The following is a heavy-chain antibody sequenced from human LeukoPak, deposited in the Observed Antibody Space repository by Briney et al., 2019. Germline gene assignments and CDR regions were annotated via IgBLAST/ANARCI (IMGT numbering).Heavy chain of an antibody. CDR1: GFTFSGYG. CDR3: ANLDWDTGFDY. Sequence: GRSLRLSCEASGFTFSGYGMHWVRQAPGKGLEWVAFIRHDGTNEHYADSVQGRFTISRDNSKTTLYLEMNSLRAEDTAVYYCANLDWDTGFDYWGQGTLVTVSS. V-gene: IGHV3-30*02. CDR2: IRHDGTNE. D-gene: IGHD3-9*01. J-gene: IGHJ4*02.